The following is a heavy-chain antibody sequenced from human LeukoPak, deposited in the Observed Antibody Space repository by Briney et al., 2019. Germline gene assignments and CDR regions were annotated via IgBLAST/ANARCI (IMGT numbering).Heavy chain of an antibody. D-gene: IGHD6-13*01. Sequence: SETLSLACTVSGGSIRNYYWSWIRQPPGKGLEWIGYIYYSGSTNYNPSLKSRVTISVDTSKNQFSLKLSSVTAADTAVYYCARVYYSSSYDYWYFDLWGRGTLVTVSS. CDR2: IYYSGST. CDR3: ARVYYSSSYDYWYFDL. J-gene: IGHJ2*01. V-gene: IGHV4-59*01. CDR1: GGSIRNYY.